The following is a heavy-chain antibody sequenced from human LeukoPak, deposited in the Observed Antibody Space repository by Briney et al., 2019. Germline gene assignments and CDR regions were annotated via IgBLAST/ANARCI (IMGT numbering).Heavy chain of an antibody. V-gene: IGHV3-23*01. D-gene: IGHD5-12*01. J-gene: IGHJ3*02. Sequence: GGSLRLSCAASGFTFSSYSMNWVRQAPGKGLEWVSAISGSGGSTYYADSVKGRFTISRDNSKNTLYLQMNSLRAEDTAVYYCAKDPIVATSNDAFDIWGQGTMVTVSS. CDR2: ISGSGGST. CDR3: AKDPIVATSNDAFDI. CDR1: GFTFSSYS.